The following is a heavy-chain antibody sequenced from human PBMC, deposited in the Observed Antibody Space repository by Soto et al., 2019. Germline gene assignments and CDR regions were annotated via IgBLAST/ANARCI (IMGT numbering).Heavy chain of an antibody. CDR3: ARHGAGYCSSTSCYPPQGWFDP. CDR1: GGSITSSNYY. D-gene: IGHD2-2*01. Sequence: PSETLSLTCTVSGGSITSSNYYWGWIRQPPGKGLEWIGSMYYSGSTYYNPPLKSRVTISVDTSKNQFSLRLNSVTAADTAVYYCARHGAGYCSSTSCYPPQGWFDPWGQGTLVTVSS. CDR2: MYYSGST. V-gene: IGHV4-39*01. J-gene: IGHJ5*02.